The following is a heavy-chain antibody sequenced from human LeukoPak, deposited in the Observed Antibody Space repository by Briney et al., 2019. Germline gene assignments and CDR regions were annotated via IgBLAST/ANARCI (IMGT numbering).Heavy chain of an antibody. V-gene: IGHV4-30-4*08. Sequence: SETLSLTCTVSGGSISSSAYYWGWIRQPPGKGLEWLGYIYYSGNTYYNPSLQSRLTISLDTSKNQFSLRLTSVTAADTAVYYCARVWAGTYYFDYWGQGTLITVSS. CDR1: GGSISSSAYY. CDR2: IYYSGNT. D-gene: IGHD1-7*01. J-gene: IGHJ4*02. CDR3: ARVWAGTYYFDY.